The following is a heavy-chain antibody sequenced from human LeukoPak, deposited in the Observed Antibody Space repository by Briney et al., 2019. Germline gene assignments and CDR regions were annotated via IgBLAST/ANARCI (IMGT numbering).Heavy chain of an antibody. CDR2: IASKTDGGTT. CDR1: GLTVTNAW. J-gene: IGHJ5*02. D-gene: IGHD2-2*02. CDR3: ARERVPAAIGVSWEDWFDP. V-gene: IGHV3-15*04. Sequence: TGGSLRLSCAASGLTVTNAWMNWVRQAPGKGLEWVGRIASKTDGGTTDYAAPVKGRFTISRDDSKNTLFLQMNSLKTEDTAVYYCARERVPAAIGVSWEDWFDPWGQGTLVTVSS.